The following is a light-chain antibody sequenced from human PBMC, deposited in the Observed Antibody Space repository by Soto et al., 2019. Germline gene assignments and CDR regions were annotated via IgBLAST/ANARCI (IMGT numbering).Light chain of an antibody. CDR2: GAS. V-gene: IGKV1-5*01. Sequence: DIQMTQSPSTLSASVGDSVTVTCRASQSIGTWLAWYQQKPGTAPKLLIDGASRLETGVSSRFSGTGSGTKVTLTITSLHPDDFATYYCQQYATYSPEWTFGQGTKVDIK. CDR1: QSIGTW. CDR3: QQYATYSPEWT. J-gene: IGKJ1*01.